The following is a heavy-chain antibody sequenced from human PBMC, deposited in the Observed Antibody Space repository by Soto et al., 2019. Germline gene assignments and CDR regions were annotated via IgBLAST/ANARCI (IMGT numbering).Heavy chain of an antibody. J-gene: IGHJ4*02. V-gene: IGHV3-30*18. D-gene: IGHD3-22*01. CDR3: AKETHSSGYGSYFDY. CDR2: ISKDGGTK. Sequence: GGSLRLSCAASGFTFSSYGMHWVRQAPGKGLEWVAVISKDGGTKYDADSVKGRFTISRDNSKNTLYLQMNSLRAEDTAVYYCAKETHSSGYGSYFDYWGQGTLVTVSS. CDR1: GFTFSSYG.